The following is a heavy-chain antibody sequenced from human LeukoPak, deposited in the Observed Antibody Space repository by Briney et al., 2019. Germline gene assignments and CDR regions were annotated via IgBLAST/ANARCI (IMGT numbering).Heavy chain of an antibody. CDR1: GFTFSSYA. D-gene: IGHD1-1*01. CDR3: ARDGLRYNWNDFDY. J-gene: IGHJ4*02. Sequence: HPGRSLRLSCAASGFTFSSYAMHWARQAPGKGLEWVAVTSYDGSNKYYADSVKGRFTISRDNSKNTLYLQMNSLRAEDTAVYYCARDGLRYNWNDFDYWGQGTLVTVSS. V-gene: IGHV3-30-3*01. CDR2: TSYDGSNK.